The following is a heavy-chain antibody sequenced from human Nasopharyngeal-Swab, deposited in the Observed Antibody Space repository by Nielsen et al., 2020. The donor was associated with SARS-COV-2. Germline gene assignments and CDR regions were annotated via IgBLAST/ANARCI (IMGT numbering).Heavy chain of an antibody. J-gene: IGHJ2*01. V-gene: IGHV1-69*01. Sequence: WVRQAPGQGLEWMGGIIPIFGTANYAQKFQGRVTITADESTSTAYMELSSLRSEDTAVYYCAAGHYDFWSGYYRGYWYFDLWGRGTLVTVSS. CDR3: AAGHYDFWSGYYRGYWYFDL. CDR2: IIPIFGTA. D-gene: IGHD3-3*01.